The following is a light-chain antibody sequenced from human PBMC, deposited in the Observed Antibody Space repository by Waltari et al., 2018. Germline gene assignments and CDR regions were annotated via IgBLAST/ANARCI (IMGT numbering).Light chain of an antibody. J-gene: IGKJ1*01. CDR1: QSVLYSSTNKNS. CDR2: WAS. Sequence: DIVMTQSPDSLAVSLGERATINCKSSQSVLYSSTNKNSLAWYQQKPGQPPKLLIYWASTRESGVPDRFSGSGSGTDFTLTISSLQAEDVAVYYCQQYYNIPWTFGQGTKVEIK. V-gene: IGKV4-1*01. CDR3: QQYYNIPWT.